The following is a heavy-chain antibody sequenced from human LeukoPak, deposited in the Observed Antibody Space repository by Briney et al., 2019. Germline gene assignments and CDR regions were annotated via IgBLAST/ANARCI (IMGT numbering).Heavy chain of an antibody. CDR2: IYSGGTT. Sequence: PGGSLRLSCAASEFTVSNIYMSWVRQAPGMGLEWVSVIYSGGTTHYADSVKGRFTVSRDNSKNTLYLQMNSLRAEDTAVYYCAKDAVRGSGRINWFDSWGQGTLVTVSS. D-gene: IGHD3-10*01. CDR1: EFTVSNIY. V-gene: IGHV3-53*05. J-gene: IGHJ5*01. CDR3: AKDAVRGSGRINWFDS.